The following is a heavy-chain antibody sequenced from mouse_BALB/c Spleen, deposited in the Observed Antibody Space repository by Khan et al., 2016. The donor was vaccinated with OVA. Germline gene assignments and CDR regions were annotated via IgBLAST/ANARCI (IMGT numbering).Heavy chain of an antibody. V-gene: IGHV5-4*02. J-gene: IGHJ3*01. D-gene: IGHD2-13*01. CDR1: GFTFSDYY. CDR2: ISDGGSYT. CDR3: ARGFYGDPFAY. Sequence: EVELVESGGGLVKPGGSLKLSCAASGFTFSDYYMYWVRQTPEKRLEWVATISDGGSYTYYPDSVKGRFTISRDDVKNNLYLQMSSLKSEDTSMYYSARGFYGDPFAYWGQGTLVTVSA.